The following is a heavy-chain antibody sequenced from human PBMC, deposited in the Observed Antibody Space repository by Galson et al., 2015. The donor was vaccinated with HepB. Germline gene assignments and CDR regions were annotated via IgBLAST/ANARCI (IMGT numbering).Heavy chain of an antibody. J-gene: IGHJ4*02. Sequence: SLRLSCAASGVGFSRSWMQWVRQAPGKGLVWVSRVNSDGTNTNYADSVKGRFTISRDNAKNTLFLQMSSLRAEDTAVYYCAGDLWSGNHMDNWGQGTLVIVSS. CDR3: AGDLWSGNHMDN. D-gene: IGHD3-3*01. V-gene: IGHV3-74*01. CDR1: GVGFSRSW. CDR2: VNSDGTNT.